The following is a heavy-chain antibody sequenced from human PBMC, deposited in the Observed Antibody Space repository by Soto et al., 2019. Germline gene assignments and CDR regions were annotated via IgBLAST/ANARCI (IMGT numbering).Heavy chain of an antibody. CDR2: IYSSGTT. CDR3: ARDSLALFDS. Sequence: SETLSLTCTVSDGSVSSGNYYWTWIRQPPGKGLEWIGYIYSSGTTLYNPSLKSRVSISVDRSMNQFSLKLSSVTAADTAVHYCARDSLALFDSWGQGTVVTVSS. V-gene: IGHV4-61*01. CDR1: DGSVSSGNYY. D-gene: IGHD5-12*01. J-gene: IGHJ4*02.